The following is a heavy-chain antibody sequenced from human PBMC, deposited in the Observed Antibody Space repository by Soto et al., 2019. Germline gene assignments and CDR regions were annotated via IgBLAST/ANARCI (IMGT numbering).Heavy chain of an antibody. CDR1: GFTFSRSA. J-gene: IGHJ4*02. CDR3: ARDVRGWSHELDY. V-gene: IGHV3-30-3*01. D-gene: IGHD6-19*01. CDR2: ISYDGSNK. Sequence: QVQLVESGGGVVQPGRSLRLSCAASGFTFSRSAMHWVRQAPGKGLEWVAVISYDGSNKNYADSVKGRFTISRDNSKNTLFLQMNSLRAEDTAVYYCARDVRGWSHELDYWGQGTLVTVSS.